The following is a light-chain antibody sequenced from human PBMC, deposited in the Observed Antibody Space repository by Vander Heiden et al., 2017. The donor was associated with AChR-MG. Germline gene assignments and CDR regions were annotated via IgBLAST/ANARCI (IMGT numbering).Light chain of an antibody. J-gene: IGKJ2*01. V-gene: IGKV3-15*01. CDR2: GAS. Sequence: EVVMTQSPATLSVSPGERATPSCRASQSVSSNLAWYQQKPGQTPRILIYGASTRATGIPARFSGSGSGTEFTLTISSLQSEDFAVYYCQQYNNWPPYTFGQGTKLEIK. CDR3: QQYNNWPPYT. CDR1: QSVSSN.